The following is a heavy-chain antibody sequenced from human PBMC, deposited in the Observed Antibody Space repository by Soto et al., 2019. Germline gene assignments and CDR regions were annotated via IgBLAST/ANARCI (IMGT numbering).Heavy chain of an antibody. V-gene: IGHV1-2*02. D-gene: IGHD1-1*01. CDR3: ARSRVNWTDVLVGY. J-gene: IGHJ4*02. CDR2: INPNSGGT. Sequence: GASVKVSCKASGYTFTGYYMHWVRQAPGQGLEWMGWINPNSGGTNYAQKFQGRVTMTRDTSISTAYMELRRLRSDDKAVYYCARSRVNWTDVLVGYWGQGTLVTISS. CDR1: GYTFTGYY.